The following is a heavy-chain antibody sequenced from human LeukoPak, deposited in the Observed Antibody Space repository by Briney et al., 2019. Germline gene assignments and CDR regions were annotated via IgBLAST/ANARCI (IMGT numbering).Heavy chain of an antibody. D-gene: IGHD6-13*01. J-gene: IGHJ4*02. CDR1: GFTFSSYG. CDR3: AHMAAAGSSTTFDY. Sequence: GGSLRLSCAASGFTFSSYGMHWVRQAPGKGLEWVAFIRYDGSNKYYADSVKGRFTISRDNSKNTLYLQMNSLRAEDTAVYYCAHMAAAGSSTTFDYWGQGTWSPSPQ. V-gene: IGHV3-30*02. CDR2: IRYDGSNK.